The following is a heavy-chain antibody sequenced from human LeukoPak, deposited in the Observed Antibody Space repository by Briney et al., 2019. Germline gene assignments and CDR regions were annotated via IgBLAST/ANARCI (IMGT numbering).Heavy chain of an antibody. V-gene: IGHV1-2*02. J-gene: IGHJ4*02. CDR1: GYTFTDYY. Sequence: ASVTVSCKSSGYTFTDYYIHWVRQAPGQGLEWMGWISPSSGGTNYAQNFQGRVTLTRDTSIRTVYIELSSLRSDDTAVYYCARGLVGSAYDFDYWGQGTLVPVSS. CDR3: ARGLVGSAYDFDY. CDR2: ISPSSGGT. D-gene: IGHD5-12*01.